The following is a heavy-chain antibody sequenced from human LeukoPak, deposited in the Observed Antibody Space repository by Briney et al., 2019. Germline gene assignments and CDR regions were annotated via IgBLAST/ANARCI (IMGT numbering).Heavy chain of an antibody. CDR1: GFTFSSYG. J-gene: IGHJ4*02. D-gene: IGHD1-26*01. CDR2: IWYDGSNK. CDR3: ARDGSLGSYYGPDY. V-gene: IGHV3-33*01. Sequence: GESLRLSCAASGFTFSSYGMHWVRQAPGKGLEWVAVIWYDGSNKYYADSVKGRFTISRDNSKNTLYLQMNSLRAEDTAVYYCARDGSLGSYYGPDYWGQGTLVTVSS.